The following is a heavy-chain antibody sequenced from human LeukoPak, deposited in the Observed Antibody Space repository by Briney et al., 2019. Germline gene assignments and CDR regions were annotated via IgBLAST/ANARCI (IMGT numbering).Heavy chain of an antibody. V-gene: IGHV3-23*01. J-gene: IGHJ4*02. Sequence: GSLRLSCAASGFTFSNYAMTWVRQTPGKGLEWVSAISGSGGSTYYADSVKGRFTISRDNSKNTLYLQMNSLRAKDTAVYFCAKECTNGLCYGPDYWGQGTLVTVSS. D-gene: IGHD2-8*01. CDR3: AKECTNGLCYGPDY. CDR2: ISGSGGST. CDR1: GFTFSNYA.